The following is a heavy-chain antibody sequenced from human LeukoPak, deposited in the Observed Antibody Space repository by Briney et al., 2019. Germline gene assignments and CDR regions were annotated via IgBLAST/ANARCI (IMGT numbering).Heavy chain of an antibody. CDR3: ARRQNYYDSSAVGYWFDP. CDR1: GYTFTGYY. J-gene: IGHJ5*02. Sequence: ASVKVSCKASGYTFTGYYMHWVRQAPGQGLEWMGRINPNRGGTNYAQKFQGRVTMTRDTSISTAYMELSRMRSDDTAVYYCARRQNYYDSSAVGYWFDPRGQGTLVTVSS. D-gene: IGHD3-22*01. CDR2: INPNRGGT. V-gene: IGHV1-2*06.